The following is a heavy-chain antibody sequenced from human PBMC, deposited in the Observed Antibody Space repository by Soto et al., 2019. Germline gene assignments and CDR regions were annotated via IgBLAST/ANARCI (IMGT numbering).Heavy chain of an antibody. Sequence: ASVKVSCKSSGYTGIDFYIHWVRQSPGQGLEWMGWINPSTGGAVYAQKFLGRVTMTRDTSIRTAYMELSGLRSDDTAIYFCATSTYEDFWSGSYWGQGTMVTVSS. J-gene: IGHJ1*01. D-gene: IGHD3-3*01. CDR3: ATSTYEDFWSGSY. CDR1: GYTGIDFY. V-gene: IGHV1-2*02. CDR2: INPSTGGA.